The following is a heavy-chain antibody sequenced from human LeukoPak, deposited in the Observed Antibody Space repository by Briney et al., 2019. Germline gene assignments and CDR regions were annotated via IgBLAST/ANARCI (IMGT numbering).Heavy chain of an antibody. CDR2: INTNTGNP. V-gene: IGHV7-4-1*02. D-gene: IGHD1-26*01. Sequence: GASVKVSCKASGYTFTSYAMNWVRQAPGQGLEWMGWINTNTGNPTYAQGFTGRFVFSLDTSVSTAYLQISSLKAEGTAVYYCARDWQEGEPYYFDYWGQGTLVTVSS. J-gene: IGHJ4*02. CDR1: GYTFTSYA. CDR3: ARDWQEGEPYYFDY.